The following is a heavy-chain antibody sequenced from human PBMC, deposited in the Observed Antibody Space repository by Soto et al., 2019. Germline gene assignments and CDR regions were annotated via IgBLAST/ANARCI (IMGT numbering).Heavy chain of an antibody. CDR3: ARHFTGVLVLGTAPPGGDNYGWDV. V-gene: IGHV1-69*02. CDR2: IIPILDIP. J-gene: IGHJ6*02. D-gene: IGHD2-8*02. Sequence: QVQLVQSGAEVKKPGSSVKVSCKASGGTFSRYTFTWVRQAPGQGLEWMGRIIPILDIPNYAQNFQGRVTITADNSTSTAYMELSSLRSADTAVYYCARHFTGVLVLGTAPPGGDNYGWDVWGQGTTVTVSS. CDR1: GGTFSRYT.